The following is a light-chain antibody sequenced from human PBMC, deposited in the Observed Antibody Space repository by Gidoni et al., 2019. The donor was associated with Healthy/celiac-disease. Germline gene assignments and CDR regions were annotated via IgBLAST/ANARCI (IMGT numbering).Light chain of an antibody. CDR3: QQYGSSPGLT. CDR2: GAS. J-gene: IGKJ4*01. Sequence: EIVLTQSPGTLPLSPGERPTLSCRASQSVSSSYLAWYQQKPGQAPRPLLYGASSRATGIPDRFSGSGSGTDFTLTISRLEPEDFAVYYCQQYGSSPGLTFGGGTKVEIK. CDR1: QSVSSSY. V-gene: IGKV3-20*01.